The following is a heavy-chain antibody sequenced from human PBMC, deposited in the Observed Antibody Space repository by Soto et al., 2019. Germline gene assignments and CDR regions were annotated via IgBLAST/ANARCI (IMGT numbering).Heavy chain of an antibody. CDR1: GGSISSSSYY. CDR2: IYYSGST. D-gene: IGHD6-6*01. V-gene: IGHV4-39*01. CDR3: ARLDHLSSSSLSDY. J-gene: IGHJ4*02. Sequence: QLQLQESGPGLVKPSETLSLTCTVSGGSISSSSYYWGWIRQPPGKGLEWIGSIYYSGSTYYNPSLKSRVTISVDTSKNQFSLKLSSVTAADTAVYYCARLDHLSSSSLSDYWGQGTLVTVSS.